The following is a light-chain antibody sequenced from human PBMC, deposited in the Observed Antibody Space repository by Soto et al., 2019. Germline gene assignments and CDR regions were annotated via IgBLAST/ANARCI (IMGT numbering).Light chain of an antibody. CDR2: ENN. CDR1: SSNIGNNY. CDR3: GTWDSSLSAGGV. Sequence: QSALTQPPSVSAAPGQKVTISCSGSSSNIGNNYVSWYQQLPGTAPKLLIYENNKRPSGIPDRFSGSKSGTSATLGITGLQTGEEADYYCGTWDSSLSAGGVFGTGTKVTVL. J-gene: IGLJ1*01. V-gene: IGLV1-51*02.